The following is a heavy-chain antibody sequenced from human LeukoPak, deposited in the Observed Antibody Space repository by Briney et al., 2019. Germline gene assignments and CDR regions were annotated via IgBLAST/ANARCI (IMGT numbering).Heavy chain of an antibody. D-gene: IGHD3-10*01. J-gene: IGHJ4*02. Sequence: GRSLRLSCAASGFTVSSNYMSWVRQAPGKGLEWVSDIYSGGSTYYADSVKGRFTISRDNSKNTLYLQMNSLRAEDTAVYYCARDHIILRGSGSYYIDYWGQGTLVTVSS. CDR3: ARDHIILRGSGSYYIDY. V-gene: IGHV3-66*02. CDR1: GFTVSSNY. CDR2: IYSGGST.